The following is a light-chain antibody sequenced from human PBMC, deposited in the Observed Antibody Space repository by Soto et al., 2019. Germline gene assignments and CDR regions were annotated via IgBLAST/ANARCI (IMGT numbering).Light chain of an antibody. Sequence: QSVLTQPPSASGTPGQRVTISCSGSGSNIGRNTGIWYQHPPGTAPKLLIYDNNQRPSGVPARFSGSKSGTSASLAISGLQSEDEAEYYCAAWDDSLISVVFGGGTKLTVL. CDR1: GSNIGRNT. J-gene: IGLJ2*01. CDR3: AAWDDSLISVV. CDR2: DNN. V-gene: IGLV1-44*01.